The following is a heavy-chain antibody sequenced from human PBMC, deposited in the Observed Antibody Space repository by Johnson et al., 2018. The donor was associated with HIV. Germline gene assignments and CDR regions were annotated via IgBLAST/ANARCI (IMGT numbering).Heavy chain of an antibody. CDR3: ATIAAHGAAFDI. CDR2: IYSGGST. D-gene: IGHD6-25*01. Sequence: MMLVESGGGVVQPGGSLRLSCAASGFTVSSNYMSWVRQAPGKGLEWVSVIYSGGSTYYADSVKGRFTISRDNSKNTLYLQMNSLRPEDTAAYYCATIAAHGAAFDIWGQGTVVTVSS. V-gene: IGHV3-66*02. CDR1: GFTVSSNY. J-gene: IGHJ3*02.